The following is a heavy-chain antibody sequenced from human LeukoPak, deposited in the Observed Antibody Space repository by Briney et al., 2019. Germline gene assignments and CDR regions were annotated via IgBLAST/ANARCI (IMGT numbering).Heavy chain of an antibody. D-gene: IGHD3-9*01. J-gene: IGHJ4*02. Sequence: SETLSLTCTVSGGSISSSSYYWGWIRQPPGKGLEWIGSIYYSGSTYYNPSLKSRVTISVDTSKNQFSLKLSSVTAADTAVYYCARTLYDILTGYYQPYYFHYWGQGTLVTVSS. CDR2: IYYSGST. CDR1: GGSISSSSYY. V-gene: IGHV4-39*01. CDR3: ARTLYDILTGYYQPYYFHY.